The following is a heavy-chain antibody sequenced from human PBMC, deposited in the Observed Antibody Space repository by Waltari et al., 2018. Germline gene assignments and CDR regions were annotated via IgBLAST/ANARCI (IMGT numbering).Heavy chain of an antibody. CDR2: IYYSGTT. V-gene: IGHV4-31*02. CDR3: ARDIRGRGYFDF. D-gene: IGHD1-26*01. J-gene: IGHJ2*01. Sequence: RRHPVKGLEWIGYIYYSGTTYYNPSLKSRVTLSIDTSKNQFSLKLISVTAADTAVFYCARDIRGRGYFDFWGRGTLVTVSS.